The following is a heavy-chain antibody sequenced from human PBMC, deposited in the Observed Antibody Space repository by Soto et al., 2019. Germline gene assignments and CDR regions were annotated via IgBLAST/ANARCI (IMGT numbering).Heavy chain of an antibody. Sequence: EVQLLESGGGLVQPGGSLRLSCAASGFTFSSYAMSWVRQAPGKGLEWVSAISGSGGSTYYADSVKGRFTISRDNSKNTLYLQMNSQRAEDTAVYYCASLHYDYVWGSYRTPHMFDYWGQGTLVTVSS. CDR3: ASLHYDYVWGSYRTPHMFDY. V-gene: IGHV3-23*01. CDR2: ISGSGGST. CDR1: GFTFSSYA. J-gene: IGHJ4*02. D-gene: IGHD3-16*02.